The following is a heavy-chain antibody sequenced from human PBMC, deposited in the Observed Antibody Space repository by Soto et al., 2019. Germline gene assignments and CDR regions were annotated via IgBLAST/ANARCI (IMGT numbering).Heavy chain of an antibody. CDR2: ISSNSRYT. CDR1: GFTSRNYS. Sequence: GGSLRLTCAVSGFTSRNYSMNWVRQAPGKWLEWVSSISSNSRYTYYADSVKGRFTVSRDNAKNSLYLQMNSLRAEDTAVYFCARYPGTIIATIMGSYYFDSWGLGTLVTVSS. CDR3: ARYPGTIIATIMGSYYFDS. J-gene: IGHJ4*02. V-gene: IGHV3-21*01. D-gene: IGHD5-12*01.